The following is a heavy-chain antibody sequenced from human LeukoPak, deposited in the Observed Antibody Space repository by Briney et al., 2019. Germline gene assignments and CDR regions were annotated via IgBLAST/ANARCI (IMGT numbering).Heavy chain of an antibody. J-gene: IGHJ4*02. CDR2: ISAYNGNT. V-gene: IGHV1-18*01. Sequence: ASVKASCKASGYTFTSYGISWVRQAPGQGLEWMGWISAYNGNTNYAQKLQGRVTMTTDTSTSTAYMELRSLRSDDTAVYYCARMNYDILTGYFEYWGQGTLVTVSS. CDR3: ARMNYDILTGYFEY. CDR1: GYTFTSYG. D-gene: IGHD3-9*01.